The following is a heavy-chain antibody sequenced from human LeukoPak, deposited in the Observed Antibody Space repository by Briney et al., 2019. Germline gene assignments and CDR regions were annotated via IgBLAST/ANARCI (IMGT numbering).Heavy chain of an antibody. D-gene: IGHD5-18*01. V-gene: IGHV3-23*01. J-gene: IGHJ3*02. CDR2: ISGSGGST. CDR1: GFTFSSYA. Sequence: HPGGSLRLSCAASGFTFSSYAMTWVRQAPGKGLEWVSAISGSGGSTYYADSVKGRFTISRDNSKNTLFLQMNSLRAEDTAVYYCANRGYNYGLDAFDIWGQGTMVTVSS. CDR3: ANRGYNYGLDAFDI.